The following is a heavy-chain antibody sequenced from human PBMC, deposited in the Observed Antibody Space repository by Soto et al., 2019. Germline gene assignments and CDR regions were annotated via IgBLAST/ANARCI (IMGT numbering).Heavy chain of an antibody. V-gene: IGHV3-23*01. Sequence: GSLRRSCAASGFTFNSYAMNWVRQAPGKGLEWVSSISGGGGGTYYADSVKGRLTISRDNSKNTLYLQMNSLRAEDTALYYCAKGSHYDILTAYHAFDYWGPGTLVTVSS. CDR2: ISGGGGGT. CDR1: GFTFNSYA. CDR3: AKGSHYDILTAYHAFDY. J-gene: IGHJ4*02. D-gene: IGHD3-9*01.